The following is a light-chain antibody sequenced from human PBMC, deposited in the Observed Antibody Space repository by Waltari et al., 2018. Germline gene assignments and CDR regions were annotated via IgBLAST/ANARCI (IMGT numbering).Light chain of an antibody. CDR2: GAS. J-gene: IGKJ2*01. CDR3: QQTFSSPYT. Sequence: DVDMTQSPSSLSASIGDRITITCRASQSIIHYLNWYQQKQGTAPRLLITGASSLRGGVPSMFSGSGSGTDFSLTISSLQPEDFATYYCQQTFSSPYTFGQGTKLDI. V-gene: IGKV1-39*01. CDR1: QSIIHY.